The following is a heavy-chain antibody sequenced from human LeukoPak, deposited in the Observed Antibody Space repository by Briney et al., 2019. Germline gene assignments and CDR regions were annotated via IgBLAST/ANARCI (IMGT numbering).Heavy chain of an antibody. V-gene: IGHV4-61*08. CDR1: GGSISSGGYY. CDR3: ARGRYGWLPFDY. D-gene: IGHD3-16*01. Sequence: SETLSLTCTVSGGSISSGGYYWSWIRQPPGKGLEWIGYIYYSGSTNYNPSLKSRVTISVDTSKNQFTLKLSSVTAADTAVYYCARGRYGWLPFDYWGQGTLVTVSS. CDR2: IYYSGST. J-gene: IGHJ4*02.